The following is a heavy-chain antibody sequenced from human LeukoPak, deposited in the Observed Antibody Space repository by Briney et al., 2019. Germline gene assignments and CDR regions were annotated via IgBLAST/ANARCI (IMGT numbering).Heavy chain of an antibody. Sequence: PGGSLRLSCAASGFTFSSYSMNWVRQAPGKGLEWVSSISSSSSYIYYADSVKGRFTISRDNAKNSLYLQMNSLRAEDTAVYYCTRHQGRWLQSDYYYYYMDVWGKGTTVTVSS. D-gene: IGHD5-24*01. CDR1: GFTFSSYS. CDR2: ISSSSSYI. V-gene: IGHV3-21*01. CDR3: TRHQGRWLQSDYYYYYMDV. J-gene: IGHJ6*03.